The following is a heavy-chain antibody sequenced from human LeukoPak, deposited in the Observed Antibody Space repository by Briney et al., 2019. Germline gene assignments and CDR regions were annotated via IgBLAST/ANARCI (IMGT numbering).Heavy chain of an antibody. CDR1: GFTFSNYA. D-gene: IGHD1-26*01. V-gene: IGHV3-23*01. Sequence: GGSLRLSCAASGFTFSNYAMIWVRQAPGKGLEWVSAINAGGINTYYADSVKGRFTISRDNSKNTLYLQMTSMRAEDTAVYYCPKLVETTNYWGQGTLVTVSS. CDR2: INAGGINT. J-gene: IGHJ4*02. CDR3: PKLVETTNY.